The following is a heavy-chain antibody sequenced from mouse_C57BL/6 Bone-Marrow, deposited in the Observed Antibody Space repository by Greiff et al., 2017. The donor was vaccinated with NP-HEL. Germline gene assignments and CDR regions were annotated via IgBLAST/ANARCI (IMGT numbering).Heavy chain of an antibody. CDR3: ARGASYDYDEGGFDY. CDR2: IDPSDSYT. Sequence: QVQLQQPGAELVRPGTSVKLSCKASGYTFTSYWMHWVKQRPGQGLEWIGVIDPSDSYTNYNQKFKGKATLTVDTSSSTADMQLSSLTSEDSAVYYCARGASYDYDEGGFDYWGQGTTLTVSS. CDR1: GYTFTSYW. D-gene: IGHD2-4*01. J-gene: IGHJ2*01. V-gene: IGHV1-59*01.